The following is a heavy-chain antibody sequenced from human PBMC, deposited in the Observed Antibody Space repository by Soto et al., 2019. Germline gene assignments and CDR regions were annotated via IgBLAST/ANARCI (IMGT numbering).Heavy chain of an antibody. D-gene: IGHD3-10*01. CDR1: GFTFDDYA. Sequence: EVQLVESGGGLVQPGRSLRLSCAASGFTFDDYAMHWVRQAPGKGLEWVSGISWNSGSIGYADSVKGRITISRDNAKNSLYLQMNSLRAEDTALYYCATDEERFGVRVSWGAGGMDVCGQGTTLTVSS. V-gene: IGHV3-9*01. CDR3: ATDEERFGVRVSWGAGGMDV. J-gene: IGHJ6*02. CDR2: ISWNSGSI.